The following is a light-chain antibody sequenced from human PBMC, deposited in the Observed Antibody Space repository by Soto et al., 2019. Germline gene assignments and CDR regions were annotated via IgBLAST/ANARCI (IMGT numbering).Light chain of an antibody. J-gene: IGKJ1*01. CDR1: QSISGW. CDR2: DGS. Sequence: DIQMTQSPSTLSASVEDRETITCRASQSISGWLAWYQQKPGKAPKLLIYDGSSLESGVPSRFSGSGSGPEFTLTISSLQPDDFATYYCQQYNSYSTFGQGTKVDIK. CDR3: QQYNSYST. V-gene: IGKV1-5*01.